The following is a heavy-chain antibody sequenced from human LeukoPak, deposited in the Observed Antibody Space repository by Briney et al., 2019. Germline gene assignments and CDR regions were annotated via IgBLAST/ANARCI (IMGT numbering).Heavy chain of an antibody. CDR1: GGSISSYY. Sequence: SETLSLTCTVSGGSISSYYWSWIRQPPGKGLEWIGYIYYSGSTNYNPSLKSRVTISVDTSKNQFSLKLSSVTAADTAVYYCARVLDYGSSGYPNWFDPWGQGTLVTVSS. D-gene: IGHD3-22*01. CDR3: ARVLDYGSSGYPNWFDP. CDR2: IYYSGST. J-gene: IGHJ5*02. V-gene: IGHV4-59*01.